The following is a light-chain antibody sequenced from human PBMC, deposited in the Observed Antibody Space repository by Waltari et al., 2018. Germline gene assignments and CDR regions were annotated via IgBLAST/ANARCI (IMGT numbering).Light chain of an antibody. CDR3: TSYGGDNNIVI. CDR2: EVK. J-gene: IGLJ2*01. Sequence: QSALTQPPPSLGSPVQSVTIPCLGPNNHIGRYHHVAWYQQHPGKAPKFIIFEVKKRPSGVPDRFSGSKSGNTASLTVSGLQAEDEADYYCTSYGGDNNIVIFGGGTKLTVL. V-gene: IGLV2-8*01. CDR1: NNHIGRYHH.